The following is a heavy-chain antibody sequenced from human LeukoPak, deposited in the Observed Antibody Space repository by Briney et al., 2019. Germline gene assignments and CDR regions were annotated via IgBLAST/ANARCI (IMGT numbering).Heavy chain of an antibody. Sequence: GGSLRLSCAASEFTVSSNYMSWVRQAPGKGLEWVSLIYSAGSTYYADSVKGRFTISRDNSKNTLYVQMNSLRAEDTAVYYCAKGRAGIDYWGQGTLVIVSS. CDR3: AKGRAGIDY. D-gene: IGHD6-19*01. CDR2: IYSAGST. CDR1: EFTVSSNY. V-gene: IGHV3-53*01. J-gene: IGHJ4*02.